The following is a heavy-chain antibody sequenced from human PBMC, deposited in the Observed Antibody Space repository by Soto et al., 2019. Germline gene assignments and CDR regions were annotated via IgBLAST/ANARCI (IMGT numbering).Heavy chain of an antibody. J-gene: IGHJ5*02. CDR1: GFSFRSYE. CDR2: ISSGGSTI. D-gene: IGHD3-10*01. CDR3: VRVSSGSGSYGWFDP. V-gene: IGHV3-48*03. Sequence: PGGSLRLSCAASGFSFRSYEMNWVRLAPGKGLEWVSYISSGGSTINYADSVKGRFTISRDNAKNSLYLQMTSLRAEDTAVYFCVRVSSGSGSYGWFDPWGQGTLVTVSS.